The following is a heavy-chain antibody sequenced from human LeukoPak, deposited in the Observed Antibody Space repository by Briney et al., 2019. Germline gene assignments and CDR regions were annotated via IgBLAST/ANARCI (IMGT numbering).Heavy chain of an antibody. J-gene: IGHJ6*02. CDR2: IIAYNGNT. CDR1: GYTFTSYG. V-gene: IGHV1-18*01. Sequence: ASVKVSCTASGYTFTSYGISWVRQAPGQGLEWMGWIIAYNGNTNYAQKLPGRVTMTTDTSTSTAYMELRSLRSDDTAVYYCARLGYGSGSTDVWGQGTTVTVSS. CDR3: ARLGYGSGSTDV. D-gene: IGHD3-10*01.